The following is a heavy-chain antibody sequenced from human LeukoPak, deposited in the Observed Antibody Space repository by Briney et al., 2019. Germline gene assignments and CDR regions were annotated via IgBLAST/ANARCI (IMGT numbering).Heavy chain of an antibody. CDR2: VNPNSGNT. CDR3: ARSRAVAGTQSDNYYYYYGMDV. Sequence: GASVTVSCTASGYAFTIYDINWVRQATGQGLEWMGWVNPNSGNTGYVQKFQGRVTMTRSTSISTAYMELSSLSTEDTAVYYRARSRAVAGTQSDNYYYYYGMDVWGQGTTVTVSS. V-gene: IGHV1-8*01. D-gene: IGHD6-19*01. CDR1: GYAFTIYD. J-gene: IGHJ6*02.